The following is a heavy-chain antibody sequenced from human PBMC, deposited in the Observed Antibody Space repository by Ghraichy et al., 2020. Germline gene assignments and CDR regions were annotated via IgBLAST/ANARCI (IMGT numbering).Heavy chain of an antibody. D-gene: IGHD1-20*01. CDR2: ITASSSHI. J-gene: IGHJ4*02. CDR1: GFTLSTYN. Sequence: GGSLRLSCAASGFTLSTYNMIWVRQAPGKGLEWVSYITASSSHIYYADSVKGRFTISRDNAKNSLYLQMNSLRDEDTAVYYCATTNWNGDYWGQGTLVTGSS. CDR3: ATTNWNGDY. V-gene: IGHV3-48*02.